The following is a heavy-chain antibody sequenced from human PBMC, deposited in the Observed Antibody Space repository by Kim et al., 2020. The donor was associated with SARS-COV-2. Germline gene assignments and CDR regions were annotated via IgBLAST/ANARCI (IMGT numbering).Heavy chain of an antibody. Sequence: YADSVKGRFTISRDNSKNTLYLQMNSLRAEDTAVYYCASDDYYDSSGFSYWGQGTLVTVSS. V-gene: IGHV3-66*01. J-gene: IGHJ4*02. D-gene: IGHD3-22*01. CDR3: ASDDYYDSSGFSY.